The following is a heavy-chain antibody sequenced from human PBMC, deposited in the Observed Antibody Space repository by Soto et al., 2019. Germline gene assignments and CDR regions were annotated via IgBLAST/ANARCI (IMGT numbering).Heavy chain of an antibody. CDR3: AKDTSKYSNNWPAYYGLDV. J-gene: IGHJ6*02. CDR1: GFTFSSFG. D-gene: IGHD6-13*01. V-gene: IGHV3-30*18. CDR2: ISFDGSNQ. Sequence: QVQLVESGGGVVQPGRSLRLCCAASGFTFSSFGMHWVRQAPGKGLECVAFISFDGSNQYYVDSVRGRFIISRDNSKNTLSLQMNNPKAEDTAVYYCAKDTSKYSNNWPAYYGLDVWGQGTTVTVSS.